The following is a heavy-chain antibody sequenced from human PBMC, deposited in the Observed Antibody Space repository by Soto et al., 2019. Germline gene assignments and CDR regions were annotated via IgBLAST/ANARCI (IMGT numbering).Heavy chain of an antibody. CDR2: VSYDGSIE. CDR3: AKDLYYYDFSLDDS. CDR1: GFTFSSYA. D-gene: IGHD3-16*01. Sequence: GGSLRLSCTGSGFTFSSYAMYWVRLAPGKGLEWVAVVSYDGSIENYADSVRGRFTISRDNSKNTVFLQMNSLRAEDTAVYYCAKDLYYYDFSLDDSWGQGTLVTVSS. V-gene: IGHV3-30*04. J-gene: IGHJ5*02.